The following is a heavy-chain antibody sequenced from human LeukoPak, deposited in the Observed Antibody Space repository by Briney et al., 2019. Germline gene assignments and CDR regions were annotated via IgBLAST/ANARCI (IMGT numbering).Heavy chain of an antibody. CDR2: IYYSGGT. CDR1: GGSISSYY. D-gene: IGHD2-15*01. Sequence: SETLSLTCTVSGGSISSYYWSWIRQPPGKGVEWIGYIYYSGGTNYNPSLKSRVTISVDTSKNQFSLKLSSVTAADTAVYYCARRYCSGGSCYMDYWGQGTLVTVSS. J-gene: IGHJ4*02. CDR3: ARRYCSGGSCYMDY. V-gene: IGHV4-59*01.